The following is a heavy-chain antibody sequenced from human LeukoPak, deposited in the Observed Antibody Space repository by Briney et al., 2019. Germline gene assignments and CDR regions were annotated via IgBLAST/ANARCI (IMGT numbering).Heavy chain of an antibody. J-gene: IGHJ3*02. Sequence: PGGSLRLSCAASGFIFNSYSMNWVRQAPGKGLEWVSAISSSSSYKFNADSMKGRFTISRDNARNLLHLQMNSLRAEDTAVYYCVRDNRDAFDIWGQGTMVTVSS. CDR3: VRDNRDAFDI. CDR1: GFIFNSYS. CDR2: ISSSSSYK. V-gene: IGHV3-21*01.